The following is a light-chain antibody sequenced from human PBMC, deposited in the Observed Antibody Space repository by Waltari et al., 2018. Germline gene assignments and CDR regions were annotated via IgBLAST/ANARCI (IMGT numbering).Light chain of an antibody. Sequence: DIVMTQSPDSLAVSLGERATINCKSSQSVLYSSNNKNYLAWYQQKPGQPPKLLIYWASTRASGVPDRFSGSWSGTDFTLTISSLQAEDVAVYYCQQYYSTPRTFGQGTKVEIK. CDR3: QQYYSTPRT. V-gene: IGKV4-1*01. CDR1: QSVLYSSNNKNY. J-gene: IGKJ1*01. CDR2: WAS.